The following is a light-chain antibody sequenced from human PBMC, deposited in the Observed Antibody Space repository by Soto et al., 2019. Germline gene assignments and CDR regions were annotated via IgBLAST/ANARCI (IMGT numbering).Light chain of an antibody. J-gene: IGKJ1*01. Sequence: EIVLTQSPGTLSLSPGERATLSCRASQSVSSSYLAWYQQKPGQAPRLLIYGASSRATGIPDRFSGSGSGKDFTITISRLEPEDFAVYYCQQYGSSLWTFGQGTKVEIK. CDR3: QQYGSSLWT. CDR1: QSVSSSY. CDR2: GAS. V-gene: IGKV3-20*01.